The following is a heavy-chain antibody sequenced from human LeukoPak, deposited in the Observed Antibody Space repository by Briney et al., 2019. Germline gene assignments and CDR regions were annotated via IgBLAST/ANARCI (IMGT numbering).Heavy chain of an antibody. CDR3: ARDDGSRRAFDI. CDR2: ISAYNGNT. J-gene: IGHJ3*02. CDR1: GYTFTSYG. V-gene: IGHV1-18*01. Sequence: ASVKVSCKASGYTFTSYGISGVRQAPGQGLEWMGWISAYNGNTNYAQKLQGRVTMTTDTSTSTAYMELRSLRSGDTAVYYCARDDGSRRAFDIWGQGTMVTVSS.